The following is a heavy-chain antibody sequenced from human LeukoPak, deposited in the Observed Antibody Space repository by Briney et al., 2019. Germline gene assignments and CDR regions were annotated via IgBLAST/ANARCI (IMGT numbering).Heavy chain of an antibody. V-gene: IGHV3-23*01. D-gene: IGHD6-19*01. Sequence: TGGSLRLSCAASGFTFSSYAMSWVRQAPGKGLEWVSAISGSGGSTYYADSVKGRFTISRDNSKNTLYLQMNSLRAEDTAVYYCAKAKAGGWYLFYMDVWGKGTTVTVSS. CDR1: GFTFSSYA. J-gene: IGHJ6*03. CDR3: AKAKAGGWYLFYMDV. CDR2: ISGSGGST.